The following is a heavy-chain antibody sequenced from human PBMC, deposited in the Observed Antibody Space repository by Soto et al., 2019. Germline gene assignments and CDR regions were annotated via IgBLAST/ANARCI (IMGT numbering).Heavy chain of an antibody. CDR1: GFTVSGNY. Sequence: EVQLVETGGGFIQSGGSLRLSCAASGFTVSGNYMSWVRQAPGQGLEWVSVIYGGGGTYYADSVRGRFTISIANSNNALYLPMNSQIAEDTAVYYCAKGIVGGHEAFDLWGPGTMVTVSS. CDR3: AKGIVGGHEAFDL. J-gene: IGHJ3*01. D-gene: IGHD1-26*01. CDR2: IYGGGGT. V-gene: IGHV3-53*02.